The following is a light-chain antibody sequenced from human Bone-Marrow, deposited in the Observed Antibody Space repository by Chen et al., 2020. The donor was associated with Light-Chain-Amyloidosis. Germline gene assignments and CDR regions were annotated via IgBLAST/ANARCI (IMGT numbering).Light chain of an antibody. CDR2: WAS. J-gene: IGKJ1*01. V-gene: IGKV4-1*01. CDR3: QHYYGIPTWT. CDR1: QSVLYSSNNKNY. Sequence: DIVMTQSPDSLAVSLGERATINCKSSQSVLYSSNNKNYLAWYQQKPGQPPKLLIYWASTRESGVPDRFSGSGSGTDFTLTISSLQAEDVAVYCQHYYGIPTWTFGQGTKVEIK.